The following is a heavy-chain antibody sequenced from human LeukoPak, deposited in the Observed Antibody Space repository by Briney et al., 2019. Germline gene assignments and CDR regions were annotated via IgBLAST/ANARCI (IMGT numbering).Heavy chain of an antibody. V-gene: IGHV4-4*02. J-gene: IGHJ6*03. CDR3: ARDRLRTVVVVPGTDYYYYYMDV. CDR2: IYHSGGT. Sequence: SETLSLTCAVSGGSISSSNWWSWVRQPPGKGLEWIGEIYHSGGTNYNPSLKSRVTMSLDNSNNHFSLKLSSVTAADTAVYYCARDRLRTVVVVPGTDYYYYYMDVWGKGTTVTVSS. D-gene: IGHD2-15*01. CDR1: GGSISSSNW.